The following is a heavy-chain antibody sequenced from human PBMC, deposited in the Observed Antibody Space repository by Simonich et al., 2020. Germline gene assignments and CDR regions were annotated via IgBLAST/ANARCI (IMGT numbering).Heavy chain of an antibody. CDR2: ISADMSNT. J-gene: IGHJ4*02. Sequence: QVQLVQSGAEVKKPGASVKVSCKASGYTFTSYGISWVRQAPGKGLEWMVGISADMSNTNYAQKLQGRVTMTTDTSTSTAYMELRSLRSDDTAVYYCAREQGGRAAAATDFWGQGTLVTVSS. D-gene: IGHD6-13*01. CDR3: AREQGGRAAAATDF. V-gene: IGHV1-18*01. CDR1: GYTFTSYG.